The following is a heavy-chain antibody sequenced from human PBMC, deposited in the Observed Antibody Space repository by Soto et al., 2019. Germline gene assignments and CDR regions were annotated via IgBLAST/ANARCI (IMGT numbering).Heavy chain of an antibody. V-gene: IGHV4-39*01. J-gene: IGHJ4*02. Sequence: SETLSLTCTVSGGSISSSSYYWGWIRQPPGKGLEWIGSIYYSGSTYYNPSLKSRVTISVDTSKNQFSLKLSSVTAADTAVYYFARHGKSCGYYRLDHWGQGTLVTVS. CDR2: IYYSGST. D-gene: IGHD3-22*01. CDR3: ARHGKSCGYYRLDH. CDR1: GGSISSSSYY.